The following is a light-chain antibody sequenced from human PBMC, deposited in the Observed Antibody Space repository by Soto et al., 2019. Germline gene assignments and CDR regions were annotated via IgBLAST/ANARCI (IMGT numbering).Light chain of an antibody. Sequence: DIPMTQSPSTLSASVGDRVTIICRASQSINRWLARYQQTPGQAPKLLIHDASSLESGVPLRFSGTGAGTDFTLTISSLQSDDFATYYCQQYDSYPLTFGGGTKVEIK. V-gene: IGKV1-5*02. J-gene: IGKJ4*01. CDR1: QSINRW. CDR2: DAS. CDR3: QQYDSYPLT.